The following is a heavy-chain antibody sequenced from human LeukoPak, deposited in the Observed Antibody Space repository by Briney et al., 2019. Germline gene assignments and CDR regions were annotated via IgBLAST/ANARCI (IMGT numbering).Heavy chain of an antibody. CDR2: IYYSGST. CDR1: GGSISSSSYY. CDR3: ARYGTIVRGVIITENWFDP. D-gene: IGHD3-10*01. Sequence: SETLSLTCTVSGGSISSSSYYWGWIRQPPGKGLEWIGSIYYSGSTYYNPSLKSRVTISVDTSKNQFSLKLSSVTAADTAVYYCARYGTIVRGVIITENWFDPWGQGTLVTVSS. J-gene: IGHJ5*02. V-gene: IGHV4-39*01.